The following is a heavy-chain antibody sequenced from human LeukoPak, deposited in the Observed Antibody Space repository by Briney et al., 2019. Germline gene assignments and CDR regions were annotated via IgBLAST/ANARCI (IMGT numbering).Heavy chain of an antibody. Sequence: SQTLSLTCTVSGGSISSSSYYWDWIRQPPGKGLEWIGSLYYSGSTYYNPSLKSRVTISVDTSKNQFSLKLSSVTAADTAVFYCARRSYYDSSAIFDYWGQGTLVTVSS. D-gene: IGHD3-22*01. J-gene: IGHJ4*02. V-gene: IGHV4-39*01. CDR1: GGSISSSSYY. CDR2: LYYSGST. CDR3: ARRSYYDSSAIFDY.